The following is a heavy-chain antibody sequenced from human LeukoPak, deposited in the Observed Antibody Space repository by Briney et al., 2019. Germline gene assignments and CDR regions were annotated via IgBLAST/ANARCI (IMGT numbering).Heavy chain of an antibody. J-gene: IGHJ6*02. CDR1: GFTFRSYA. CDR3: ARDREDQLPDYYYYGMDV. V-gene: IGHV3-30-3*01. D-gene: IGHD2-2*01. CDR2: ISYDGSNK. Sequence: GGSRRLSCAAPGFTFRSYAMHWVRQAPGKGLNGVAVISYDGSNKYYADSVKGRFTISRDNSKDTLYLQMNSLRAEDTAVYDCARDREDQLPDYYYYGMDVWGQGTTVTVSS.